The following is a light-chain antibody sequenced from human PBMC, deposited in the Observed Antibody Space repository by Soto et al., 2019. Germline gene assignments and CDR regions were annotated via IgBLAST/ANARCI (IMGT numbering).Light chain of an antibody. V-gene: IGKV3-15*01. CDR2: AAS. Sequence: EIVMTQSPATLSVSPGERATLSCRASQSITTNLAWYQQKPGQAPRLLIYAASTRATSIPARFSGSASGTEFTLTISSLQSEDFAVYYCQQYNNYLPSTFGQGTKLEIK. CDR3: QQYNNYLPST. CDR1: QSITTN. J-gene: IGKJ2*01.